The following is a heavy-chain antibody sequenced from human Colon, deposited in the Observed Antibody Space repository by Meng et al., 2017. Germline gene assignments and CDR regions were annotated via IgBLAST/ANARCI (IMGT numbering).Heavy chain of an antibody. V-gene: IGHV4-30-4*01. CDR1: GASVDSGSYH. J-gene: IGHJ5*02. CDR3: IAYMVGRGGLGS. D-gene: IGHD3/OR15-3a*01. Sequence: QVQLQESGPGLVKPSETLSLTCTVSGASVDSGSYHCSWVRQPPGKGLECIGYTYKGRSTYYNPSLKSRVSMSEDTSKNQFSLTLNSVTAADTGVYYCIAYMVGRGGLGSWGQGTLVTVSS. CDR2: TYKGRST.